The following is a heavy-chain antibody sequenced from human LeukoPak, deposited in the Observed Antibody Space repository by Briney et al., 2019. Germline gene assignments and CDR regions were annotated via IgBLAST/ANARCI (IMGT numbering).Heavy chain of an antibody. Sequence: GGSLRLSCAASGFTFSSYSMNWVRQAPGEGREWVSSISSSSSYIYYADSVKGRFTISRDNDKNSLSLQMNSLRAEDTAVYFCATSWDYSSGWYFDYWGQGALVTVSS. CDR1: GFTFSSYS. CDR3: ATSWDYSSGWYFDY. CDR2: ISSSSSYI. D-gene: IGHD6-19*01. J-gene: IGHJ4*02. V-gene: IGHV3-21*01.